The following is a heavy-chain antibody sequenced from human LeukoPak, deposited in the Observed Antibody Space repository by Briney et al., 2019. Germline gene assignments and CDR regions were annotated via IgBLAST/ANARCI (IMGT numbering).Heavy chain of an antibody. Sequence: PGGSLRLSCAASGFTFSSYWMHWVRQAPGKGLVWVSRVNTCGSTPTYEDSVKGRFTISRDNAKNTLYLQMNSLRAEDTAVYYCARDRGSYSDYWGQGTLVTVSS. CDR1: GFTFSSYW. V-gene: IGHV3-74*01. CDR2: VNTCGSTP. D-gene: IGHD3-16*01. CDR3: ARDRGSYSDY. J-gene: IGHJ4*02.